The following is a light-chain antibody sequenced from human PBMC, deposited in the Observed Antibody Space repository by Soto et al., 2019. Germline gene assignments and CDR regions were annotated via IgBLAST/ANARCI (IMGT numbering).Light chain of an antibody. CDR3: QQSYSTLT. CDR2: AAS. V-gene: IGKV1-39*01. CDR1: QSIGSY. Sequence: IQMTQSPSSLAASVGDTVTLTCRASQSIGSYLNWYQHKPGKAPKLLISAASSLQSGVPSRFSGSGSGTDFTLTISSLQPEDFATYYCQQSYSTLTFGPGTKVDI. J-gene: IGKJ3*01.